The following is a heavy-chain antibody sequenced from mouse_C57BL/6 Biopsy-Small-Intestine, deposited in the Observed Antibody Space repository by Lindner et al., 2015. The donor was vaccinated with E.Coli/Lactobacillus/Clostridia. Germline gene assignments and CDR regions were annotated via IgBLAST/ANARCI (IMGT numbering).Heavy chain of an antibody. V-gene: IGHV1-82*01. CDR3: APWGNFDY. Sequence: VQLQESGPELVKPGASVKISCKASGYAFSSSWMNWVKQRPGKGLEWIGRIYPGDGDTNYNGKFKGKATLTADKSSSTAYMQLSSLTSEDSAVYFCAPWGNFDYWGQGTTLTVSS. CDR2: IYPGDGDT. CDR1: GYAFSSSW. J-gene: IGHJ2*01.